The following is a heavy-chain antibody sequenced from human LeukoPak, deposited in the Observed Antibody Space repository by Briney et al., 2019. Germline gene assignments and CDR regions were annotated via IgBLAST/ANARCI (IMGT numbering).Heavy chain of an antibody. V-gene: IGHV5-51*01. CDR3: ARWSDLGATDNWFDP. J-gene: IGHJ5*02. CDR2: IYPGDSDT. D-gene: IGHD1-26*01. Sequence: GESLKISCKGSGYSFTSYWIGWVRQMPGKGLEWMGIIYPGDSDTRYSPSFQGQVTISADKSISTAYLQWSSLKASDTAMYYCARWSDLGATDNWFDPWGQGTLVTVSS. CDR1: GYSFTSYW.